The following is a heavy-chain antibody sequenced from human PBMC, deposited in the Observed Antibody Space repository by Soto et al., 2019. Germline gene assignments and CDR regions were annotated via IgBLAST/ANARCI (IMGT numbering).Heavy chain of an antibody. V-gene: IGHV4-39*01. CDR1: GDSFTTNGYY. CDR3: ARSHYTYGLLIDY. Sequence: SETLSLTCSVSGDSFTTNGYYWGWIRQPPGKGLQWIGNVYWTGSTFSHPSLTSRVFISVDTSKNEFSLRLTSVTAADTAVYYCARSHYTYGLLIDYWGPGTLVTVSS. D-gene: IGHD2-8*01. CDR2: VYWTGST. J-gene: IGHJ4*02.